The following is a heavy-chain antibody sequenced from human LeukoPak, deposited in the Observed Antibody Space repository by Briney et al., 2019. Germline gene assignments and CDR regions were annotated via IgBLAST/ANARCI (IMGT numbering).Heavy chain of an antibody. Sequence: GGSLRLSCEASGLSFSNYWMHWVRQAPGEGLVWVSRIKSDGSGTNYADSVKGRFTISRDNAKNTLYLQMNSLRAEDTAVYFCAGVSILRLGAFEMWGQGTMVTVSS. CDR1: GLSFSNYW. V-gene: IGHV3-74*01. J-gene: IGHJ3*02. CDR2: IKSDGSGT. CDR3: AGVSILRLGAFEM. D-gene: IGHD3-16*01.